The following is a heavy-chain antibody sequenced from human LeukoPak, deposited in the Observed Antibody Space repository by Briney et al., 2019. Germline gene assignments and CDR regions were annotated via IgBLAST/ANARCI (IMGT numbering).Heavy chain of an antibody. V-gene: IGHV4-4*02. D-gene: IGHD1-26*01. Sequence: SETLSLTCAVSGGSISSSNWWSWVRQPPGKGLEWIGEIYHSGSTNYNPSLKSRVTISVDKSSSTAYLQWSSLKASDSAMYYCGKMIGTYSIDYWGQGTLVTVSS. CDR2: IYHSGST. CDR1: GGSISSSNW. CDR3: GKMIGTYSIDY. J-gene: IGHJ4*02.